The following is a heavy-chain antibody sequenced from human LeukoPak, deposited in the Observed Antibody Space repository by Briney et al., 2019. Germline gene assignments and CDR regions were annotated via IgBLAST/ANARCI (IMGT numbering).Heavy chain of an antibody. D-gene: IGHD4-17*01. V-gene: IGHV4-30-4*01. Sequence: SGTLSLTCAVSGGSISSSNWWSWIRQPPGKGLEWIGYIYYSGSTYYNPSLKSRVTISVDTSKNQFSLKLSSVTAADTAVYYCARDSPLYGDYTRGAFDIWGQGTMVTVSS. J-gene: IGHJ3*02. CDR1: GGSISSSNW. CDR2: IYYSGST. CDR3: ARDSPLYGDYTRGAFDI.